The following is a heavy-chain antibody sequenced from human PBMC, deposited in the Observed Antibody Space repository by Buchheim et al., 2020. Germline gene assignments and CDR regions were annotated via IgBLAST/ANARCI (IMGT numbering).Heavy chain of an antibody. CDR2: INPGGEPI. D-gene: IGHD3-10*01. CDR1: GYTVTRFY. CDR3: ARELGSTYYFDY. J-gene: IGHJ4*02. Sequence: QVQLVQSGAEVKKPGASVRISCKASGYTVTRFYIHWFRQAPGQGLEWMGIINPGGEPITYALKFQGRVTMTRDTSTNTVYMELSSLRSEDTAMYYCARELGSTYYFDYWGQGTL. V-gene: IGHV1-46*03.